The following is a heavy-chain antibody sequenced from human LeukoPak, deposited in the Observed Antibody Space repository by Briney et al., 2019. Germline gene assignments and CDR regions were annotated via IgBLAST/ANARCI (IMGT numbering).Heavy chain of an antibody. D-gene: IGHD2-2*01. CDR1: GFTFSSYA. CDR3: AKDDCSSTSCSLDY. V-gene: IGHV3-23*01. J-gene: IGHJ4*02. CDR2: IGDSERST. Sequence: GGSLRLSCAASGFTFSSYAMSWVRQAPGKGLEWVASIGDSERSTNYAESVKGRFIISRDNSKNTLYLQMNSLRAEDTAVYYCAKDDCSSTSCSLDYWGQGTLVTVSS.